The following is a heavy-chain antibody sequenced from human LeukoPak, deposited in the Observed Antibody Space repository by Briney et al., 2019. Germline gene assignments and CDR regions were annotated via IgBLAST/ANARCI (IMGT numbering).Heavy chain of an antibody. J-gene: IGHJ4*02. Sequence: GSLRLSCAASGFTFSSYAMNWVRQVPGKGLEWVSSISRNGTYMYYTDSVKGRFTISRDNVRKSLYLQMNALRVEDTAVYYCARDLGDTSGYYSVNIDYWGQGILVAVSS. CDR2: ISRNGTYM. CDR3: ARDLGDTSGYYSVNIDY. D-gene: IGHD3-22*01. V-gene: IGHV3-21*01. CDR1: GFTFSSYA.